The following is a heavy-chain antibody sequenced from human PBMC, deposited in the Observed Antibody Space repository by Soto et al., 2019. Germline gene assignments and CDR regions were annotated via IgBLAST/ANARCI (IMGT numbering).Heavy chain of an antibody. J-gene: IGHJ4*02. CDR2: ISGSGDTT. CDR1: GFNFSTYA. Sequence: GGSLRLSCAASGFNFSTYAMSWVRQAPGKGLEWVSAISGSGDTTYYANSVKGRFTISRDNSKNTLYLQMNSLRAEDTAVYYCAKGSYRPHDYWGQGTLVTVSS. V-gene: IGHV3-23*01. D-gene: IGHD1-26*01. CDR3: AKGSYRPHDY.